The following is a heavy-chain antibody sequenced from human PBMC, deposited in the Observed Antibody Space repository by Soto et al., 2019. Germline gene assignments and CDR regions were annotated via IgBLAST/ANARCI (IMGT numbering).Heavy chain of an antibody. J-gene: IGHJ4*02. CDR3: ARASGIAVPGPFDS. V-gene: IGHV3-23*01. CDR2: ISGSGGST. D-gene: IGHD6-19*01. CDR1: GFTFSSYA. Sequence: PGGSLRLSCVVSGFTFSSYAMNWVRQAPGEGLEWVSAISGSGGSTYYTDSVKGRFTISRDNSKNTLSLQMNRLRAEDTAVYYCARASGIAVPGPFDSWGQGTLVTVSS.